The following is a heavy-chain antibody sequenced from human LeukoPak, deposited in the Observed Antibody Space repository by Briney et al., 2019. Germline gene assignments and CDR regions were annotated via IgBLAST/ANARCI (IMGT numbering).Heavy chain of an antibody. CDR3: ARVPAYCGGGSCYGRWVDY. CDR2: IYSSGIT. J-gene: IGHJ4*02. Sequence: SETLSLTCTVSGGSISSYYWSWIRQPPGKGLEWIGYIYSSGITNYNPSLKSRVTISIDTSKNQFSLKLSSVTAADTAVYYCARVPAYCGGGSCYGRWVDYWGQGTLVTVSS. V-gene: IGHV4-59*01. D-gene: IGHD2-15*01. CDR1: GGSISSYY.